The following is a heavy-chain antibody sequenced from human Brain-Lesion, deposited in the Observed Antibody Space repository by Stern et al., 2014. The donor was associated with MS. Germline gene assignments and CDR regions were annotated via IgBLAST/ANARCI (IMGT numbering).Heavy chain of an antibody. Sequence: VQLVESGPGLVKPSGTLSLTCAVSGGSISSSNWWSWVRQSPGKGLEWIGESDHSGGTIYNPSLKSRVTASVDKSQTRLSLNLWSVTAADPAVYFCARFPASRPHVFDSWGQGTLVTVSS. CDR3: ARFPASRPHVFDS. CDR2: SDHSGGT. CDR1: GGSISSSNW. J-gene: IGHJ4*02. V-gene: IGHV4-4*02. D-gene: IGHD6-13*01.